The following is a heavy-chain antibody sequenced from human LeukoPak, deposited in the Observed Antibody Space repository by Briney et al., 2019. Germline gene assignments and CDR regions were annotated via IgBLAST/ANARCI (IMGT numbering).Heavy chain of an antibody. J-gene: IGHJ6*03. D-gene: IGHD1-26*01. CDR2: ISSSSSYI. Sequence: GGSLRLSCAASGFTFSSYSMNWVRQAPGKGLEWVSSISSSSSYIYYADSVKGRFTISRDNAKNSLYLQMNSLRAEDTAVYYCAREVVSGGATIRYYYYMDVWGKGTTVTVSS. CDR1: GFTFSSYS. CDR3: AREVVSGGATIRYYYYMDV. V-gene: IGHV3-21*01.